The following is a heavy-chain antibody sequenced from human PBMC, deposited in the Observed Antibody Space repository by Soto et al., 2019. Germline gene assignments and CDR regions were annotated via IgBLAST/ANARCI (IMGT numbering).Heavy chain of an antibody. CDR2: IDPRSGVT. V-gene: IGHV1-2*02. CDR3: ATDDYGAFAF. Sequence: ASGKVACKASGDTFIAYYIYWIRQVPGQGLECLGWIDPRSGVTKYAQKFQGRVIMTRDMSIKTVYMELSWLTSEDTAVYYCATDDYGAFAFWGQGTLVTVSS. D-gene: IGHD4-17*01. J-gene: IGHJ4*02. CDR1: GDTFIAYY.